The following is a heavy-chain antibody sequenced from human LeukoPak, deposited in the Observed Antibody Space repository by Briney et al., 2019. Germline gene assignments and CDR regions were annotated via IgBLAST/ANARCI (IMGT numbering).Heavy chain of an antibody. D-gene: IGHD6-13*01. CDR1: GGSISSYY. CDR2: IDTSGGH. Sequence: SETMSLTWTVAGGSISSYYWRWVRQPAGEGLEWIGSIDTSGGHNYKPSLKSRVTMSVDTSKNQFSMKLSSVTAADTAVYYCARGPAAAGTPDYWGQGTLVTVSS. J-gene: IGHJ4*02. V-gene: IGHV4-4*07. CDR3: ARGPAAAGTPDY.